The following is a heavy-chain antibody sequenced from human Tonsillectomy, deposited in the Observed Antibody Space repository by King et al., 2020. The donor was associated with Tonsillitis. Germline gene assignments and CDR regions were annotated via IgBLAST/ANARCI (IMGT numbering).Heavy chain of an antibody. J-gene: IGHJ2*01. CDR1: GFTFSSYA. Sequence: VQLVQSGGGVVQPGRSLRLSCAASGFTFSSYAMHWVRQAPGKGLEWVAVISYDGSNKYYADSVKGRFTISRDNSKNTLYLQMNSLRAEDTAVYYCARARRGVATLFRYFDLWGRGTLVTVSS. CDR2: ISYDGSNK. CDR3: ARARRGVATLFRYFDL. D-gene: IGHD5-12*01. V-gene: IGHV3-30-3*01.